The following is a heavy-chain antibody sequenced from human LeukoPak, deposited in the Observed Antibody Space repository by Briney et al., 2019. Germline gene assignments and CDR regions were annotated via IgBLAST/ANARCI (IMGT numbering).Heavy chain of an antibody. CDR2: INPNSGGT. CDR3: ARGGVITIVRGVNNY. CDR1: GYTFTGYY. Sequence: ASVKVSCKASGYTFTGYYIHWVRQAPGQGLEWMGWINPNSGGTNYAQKFQGRVTMTRDTSISTAYMELSRLRSDDTAVYYCARGGVITIVRGVNNYWGQGTLVTVSS. J-gene: IGHJ4*02. D-gene: IGHD3-10*01. V-gene: IGHV1-2*02.